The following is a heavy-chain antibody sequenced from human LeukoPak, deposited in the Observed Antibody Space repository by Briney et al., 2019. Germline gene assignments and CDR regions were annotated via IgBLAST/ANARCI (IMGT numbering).Heavy chain of an antibody. CDR3: ARSIAVAEPFDH. D-gene: IGHD6-19*01. CDR2: ISPSGLTI. J-gene: IGHJ4*02. CDR1: GFIFSDYY. Sequence: GGSLRLSCAASGFIFSDYYMSWIRQAPGKGLEWVSYISPSGLTIYYADSVRGRFTISRDNAKNPLSLQMNSLRAEDAAVYFCARSIAVAEPFDHWGQGTLVPVSS. V-gene: IGHV3-11*01.